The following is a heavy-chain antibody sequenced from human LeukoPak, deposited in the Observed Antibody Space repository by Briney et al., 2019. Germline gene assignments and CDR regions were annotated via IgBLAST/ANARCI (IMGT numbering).Heavy chain of an antibody. J-gene: IGHJ4*02. CDR3: ATDSRRDVYNAFDN. Sequence: GGSLRLSCTASEFTFTNAWVSWVRQAPGKGLEWVGRIKSKADGGTIDYAAPVKGRFTMSRDDSKNTMDLQMNSLNSEDTAVYYCATDSRRDVYNAFDNWGQGTLVTVSS. CDR1: EFTFTNAW. D-gene: IGHD5-24*01. CDR2: IKSKADGGTI. V-gene: IGHV3-15*01.